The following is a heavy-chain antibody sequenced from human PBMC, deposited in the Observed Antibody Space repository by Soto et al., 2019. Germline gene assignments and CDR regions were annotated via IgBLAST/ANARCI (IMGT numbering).Heavy chain of an antibody. J-gene: IGHJ4*02. CDR2: ISGSGGST. Sequence: EVQLLESGGGLVQPGGSLRLSCAASGFTFSSYAMSWVRQAPGKGLEWVSSISGSGGSTYYADSVKGRFTISRDNTKNTRYLKRNRLRAQETAVYYCAKARYYDSTGYFYDFDYWGQGTLVTVSS. D-gene: IGHD3-22*01. CDR3: AKARYYDSTGYFYDFDY. V-gene: IGHV3-23*01. CDR1: GFTFSSYA.